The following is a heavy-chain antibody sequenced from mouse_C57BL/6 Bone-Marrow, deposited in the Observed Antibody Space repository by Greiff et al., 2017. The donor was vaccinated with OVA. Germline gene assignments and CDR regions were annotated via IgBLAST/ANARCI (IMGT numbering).Heavy chain of an antibody. D-gene: IGHD2-3*01. CDR2: IDPSDSYT. CDR3: ARELGIYDGHYPYYFDY. V-gene: IGHV1-69*01. CDR1: GYTFTSYW. J-gene: IGHJ2*01. Sequence: VQLQQPGAELVMPGASVKLSCKASGYTFTSYWMHWVKQRPGQGLEWIGEIDPSDSYTNYNQKFKGKSTLTVDKSSSTAYMQLSSLTSEDSAVYYCARELGIYDGHYPYYFDYWGQGTTLTVSS.